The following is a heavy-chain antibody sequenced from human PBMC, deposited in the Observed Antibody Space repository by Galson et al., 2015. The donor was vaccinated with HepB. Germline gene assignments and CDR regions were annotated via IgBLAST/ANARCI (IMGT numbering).Heavy chain of an antibody. V-gene: IGHV1-18*01. CDR3: AREKPAGKQKYSSSVGAFDI. J-gene: IGHJ3*02. Sequence: SVKVSCKASGYTFTSYGISWVRQAPGQGLEWMGWISAYNGNTNYAQKLQGRVTMTTDTSTSTAYMELRSLRSDDTAVYYCAREKPAGKQKYSSSVGAFDIWGQGTMVTVSS. D-gene: IGHD6-13*01. CDR1: GYTFTSYG. CDR2: ISAYNGNT.